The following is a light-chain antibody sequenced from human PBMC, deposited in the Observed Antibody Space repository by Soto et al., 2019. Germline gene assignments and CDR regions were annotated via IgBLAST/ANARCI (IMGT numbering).Light chain of an antibody. CDR1: SSDVGGYNY. CDR2: EVY. CDR3: SSYVGTNMYV. J-gene: IGLJ1*01. Sequence: QSVLTQPPSASGSPGQSVTISCTGTSSDVGGYNYVSWYQHHPGKAPKLIIYEVYKRPSGVPDRFSGSKSGNTAALTVSWFQAEDEADYDCSSYVGTNMYVVCTGTKLTVL. V-gene: IGLV2-8*01.